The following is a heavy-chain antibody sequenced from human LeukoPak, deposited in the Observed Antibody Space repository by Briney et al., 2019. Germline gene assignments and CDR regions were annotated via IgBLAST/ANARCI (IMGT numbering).Heavy chain of an antibody. Sequence: GGSLRLSCAASGFTFSSYAMSWVRQAPGKGLEWVSAISGSGGSTYYADSVKGRFTISRDNSKNTLYLQMNSLRAEDTAVYYCAKVDGVVVAARLAYFDYWGQGTLVTVSS. J-gene: IGHJ4*02. D-gene: IGHD2-15*01. V-gene: IGHV3-23*01. CDR3: AKVDGVVVAARLAYFDY. CDR1: GFTFSSYA. CDR2: ISGSGGST.